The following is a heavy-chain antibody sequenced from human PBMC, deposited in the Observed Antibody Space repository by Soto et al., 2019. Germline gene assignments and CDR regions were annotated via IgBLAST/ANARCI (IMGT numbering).Heavy chain of an antibody. V-gene: IGHV3-23*01. D-gene: IGHD3-16*02. CDR1: GFTFSSYA. CDR3: AKDRSFLQIGTLFDY. CDR2: ISGSGGST. Sequence: GSLRLSCAASGFTFSSYAMSWVRQAPGKGLEWVSAISGSGGSTYYADSVKGRFTISRDNSKNTLYLQMNSLRAEDTAVYYCAKDRSFLQIGTLFDYWGQGTLVTVSS. J-gene: IGHJ4*02.